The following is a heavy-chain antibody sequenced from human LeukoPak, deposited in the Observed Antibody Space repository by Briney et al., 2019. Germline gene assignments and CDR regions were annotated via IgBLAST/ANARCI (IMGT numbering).Heavy chain of an antibody. D-gene: IGHD2-2*01. CDR2: MNPNSGNT. V-gene: IGHV1-8*01. CDR3: ARLYCGSTSCYADY. Sequence: GASVKVSCKASGYTFTSYDINWARQATGQGLEWMGWMNPNSGNTGYAQKFQGRVTMTRNTSISTAYMELSSLRSEDTAVYYCARLYCGSTSCYADYWGQGTLVTVSS. CDR1: GYTFTSYD. J-gene: IGHJ4*02.